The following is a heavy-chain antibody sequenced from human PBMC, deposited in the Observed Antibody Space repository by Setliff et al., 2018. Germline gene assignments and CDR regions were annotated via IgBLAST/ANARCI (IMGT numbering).Heavy chain of an antibody. D-gene: IGHD6-13*01. V-gene: IGHV4-39*06. CDR3: ARFAGSSWVDY. Sequence: SETLSLTCTVSGGSISSSTYYWGWIRQPPGKGLEWIGSIYYSGSTYYNPSLKSRVTISVDTSKNQFPLTLSSVTSAETAGYYCARFAGSSWVDYWGQVTLVTVSS. CDR2: IYYSGST. CDR1: GGSISSSTYY. J-gene: IGHJ4*02.